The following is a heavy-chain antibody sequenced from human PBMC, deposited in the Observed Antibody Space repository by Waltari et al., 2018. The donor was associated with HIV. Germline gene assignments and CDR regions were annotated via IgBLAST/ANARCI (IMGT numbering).Heavy chain of an antibody. CDR3: AKDFKSRAFDPSFVDS. CDR2: IRFDGTEE. J-gene: IGHJ1*01. V-gene: IGHV3-30*02. D-gene: IGHD3-9*01. CDR1: GCTFTFFG. Sequence: VRLVESGGGVIQPGGALTLSCDTSGCTFTFFGLLWVRQAPGRGLQWLAFIRFDGTEEYYVESVKARFIISRDNSNNTLLLQMTDLTTDDTAIYFCAKDFKSRAFDPSFVDSWGQGTLLTVSS.